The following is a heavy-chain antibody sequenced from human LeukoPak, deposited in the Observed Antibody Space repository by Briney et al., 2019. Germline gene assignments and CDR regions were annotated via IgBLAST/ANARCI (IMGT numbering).Heavy chain of an antibody. Sequence: GGSLRLSCAASGLTVSSNYMSWVRQAPGKGLEWVSVIYSGGSTYYADSVKGRFTISRDNSKNTLYLQMNSLRAEDTAVYYCAKDEDTAIVPFFDYWGQGTLVTVSS. V-gene: IGHV3-53*01. CDR3: AKDEDTAIVPFFDY. J-gene: IGHJ4*02. D-gene: IGHD5-18*01. CDR1: GLTVSSNY. CDR2: IYSGGST.